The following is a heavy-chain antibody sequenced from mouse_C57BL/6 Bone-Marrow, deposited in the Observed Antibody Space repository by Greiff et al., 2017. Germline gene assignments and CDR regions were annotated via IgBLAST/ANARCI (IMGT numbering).Heavy chain of an antibody. Sequence: VQLQQSGAELVRPGASVKLSCTASGFNIKDDYMHWVKQRPEQGLEWIGWIDPENGDTEYAPKFQGKATLTADQSSNTAYLPLSSMTSEDAAVYYCTTPYAEFDFWGKGTLVTVSA. CDR3: TTPYAEFDF. CDR2: IDPENGDT. D-gene: IGHD6-5*01. CDR1: GFNIKDDY. J-gene: IGHJ3*01. V-gene: IGHV14-4*01.